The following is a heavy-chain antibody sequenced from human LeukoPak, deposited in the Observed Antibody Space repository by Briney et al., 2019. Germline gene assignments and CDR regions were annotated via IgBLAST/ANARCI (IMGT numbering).Heavy chain of an antibody. CDR2: ISASGDDT. J-gene: IGHJ4*02. CDR3: AKGRGGYCETGCFSRVLDD. Sequence: PGGSLRLSCAVSGFTFSNHAMNWVRQAPGKGVEWVSIISASGDDTKDADSVKGRFTISRDNSKNTLYLQMNSLRAEDTAVYYCAKGRGGYCETGCFSRVLDDWGQGTLVTVSS. D-gene: IGHD2-15*01. V-gene: IGHV3-23*01. CDR1: GFTFSNHA.